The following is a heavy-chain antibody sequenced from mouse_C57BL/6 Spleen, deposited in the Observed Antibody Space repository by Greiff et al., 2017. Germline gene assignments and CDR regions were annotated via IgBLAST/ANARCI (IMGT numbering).Heavy chain of an antibody. Sequence: QVQLQQPGAELVRPGSSVKLSCKASGYTFTSSWMHWVKQRPIQGLEWIGNIDPSDSETPYNQKFKDKATLTVDKSSSTAYMQLSSLTSEDSAVYYCARLITTVVNWYFDVWGTGTTVTVSS. CDR2: IDPSDSET. V-gene: IGHV1-52*01. J-gene: IGHJ1*03. CDR3: ARLITTVVNWYFDV. D-gene: IGHD1-1*01. CDR1: GYTFTSSW.